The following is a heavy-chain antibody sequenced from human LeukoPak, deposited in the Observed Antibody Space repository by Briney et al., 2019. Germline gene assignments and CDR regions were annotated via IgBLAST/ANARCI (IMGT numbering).Heavy chain of an antibody. CDR3: ARQIYCSSTSCYYFDY. J-gene: IGHJ4*02. D-gene: IGHD2-2*01. CDR2: IYPGDSDT. V-gene: IGHV5-51*01. Sequence: GESLKISCKGSGYSFTSYWIGWVRQMPGKGLEWMGIIYPGDSDTRNSPSFQGQVTISADKSISTAYLQWSSLKASDTAMYYCARQIYCSSTSCYYFDYWGQGTLVTVSS. CDR1: GYSFTSYW.